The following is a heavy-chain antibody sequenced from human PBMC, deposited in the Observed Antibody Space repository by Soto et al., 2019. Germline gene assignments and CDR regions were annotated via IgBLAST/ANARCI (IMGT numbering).Heavy chain of an antibody. Sequence: EGSLRLSCAVSGFYFNNYGINWVRQAPGKGLEWVSSVSKSDYTYYSDSVKGRFTISRDNAKNSVSLQMNSLRAEDTAVYYCAREDSIIIPAVSDFWGQGTLVTVSS. D-gene: IGHD2-2*01. CDR2: VSKSDYT. CDR1: GFYFNNYG. V-gene: IGHV3-21*01. J-gene: IGHJ4*02. CDR3: AREDSIIIPAVSDF.